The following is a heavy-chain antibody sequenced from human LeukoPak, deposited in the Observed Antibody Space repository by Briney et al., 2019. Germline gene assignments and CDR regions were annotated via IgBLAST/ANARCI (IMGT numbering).Heavy chain of an antibody. Sequence: ASVTVSCKASGYTFTGYYMHWVRQAPGQGLEWMGWINPNSGGTNYAQKFQGRVTMTRDTSISTAYMELSRLRSDDTAVYYCARGRRFDSSGYPLGYWGQGTLVTVSS. V-gene: IGHV1-2*02. CDR1: GYTFTGYY. CDR2: INPNSGGT. CDR3: ARGRRFDSSGYPLGY. D-gene: IGHD3-22*01. J-gene: IGHJ4*02.